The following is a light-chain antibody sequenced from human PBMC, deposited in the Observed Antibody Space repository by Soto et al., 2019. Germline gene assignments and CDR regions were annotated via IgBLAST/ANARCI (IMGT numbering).Light chain of an antibody. CDR1: SSSIGAGYD. CDR2: GNT. CDR3: QSYDSSVTLRV. V-gene: IGLV1-40*01. Sequence: QSVLTQPPSVSGAPGQRVTISCTGSSSSIGAGYDVHWYQQLPGTAPKLLIYGNTNRPSGVPDRFSGSKSGTSASLAITGLQADDEADYYCQSYDSSVTLRVFGTGTKVTV. J-gene: IGLJ1*01.